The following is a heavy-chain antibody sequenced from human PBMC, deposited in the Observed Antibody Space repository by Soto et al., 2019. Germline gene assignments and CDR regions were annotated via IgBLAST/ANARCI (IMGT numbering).Heavy chain of an antibody. CDR2: IYYSGGT. D-gene: IGHD6-19*01. CDR3: VRPGYTSGRFGYYFDF. CDR1: GGSISGSNYY. J-gene: IGHJ4*02. V-gene: IGHV4-39*01. Sequence: SETLSLTCTVSGGSISGSNYYWGWIRQPPGKGLEWIGSIYYSGGTNYNPSLKSRVTVSVDTSKNQLSLKLASVAAADTAVYYCVRPGYTSGRFGYYFDFWGQGALVTVSS.